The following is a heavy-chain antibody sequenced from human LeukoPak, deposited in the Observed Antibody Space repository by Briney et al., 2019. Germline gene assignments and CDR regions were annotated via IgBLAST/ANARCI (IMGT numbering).Heavy chain of an antibody. D-gene: IGHD3-9*01. CDR3: TTGRNDEILTGYYNQNYFDY. Sequence: GGSLRLSCAAFGFTFDDYGMSWVRHAPGKGLEWVSGINWKGGSTGYADSVKGRFTISRHNAKNSLYLQMNSLRAEDTELYYCTTGRNDEILTGYYNQNYFDYWGQGTLVTVSS. J-gene: IGHJ4*02. V-gene: IGHV3-20*04. CDR1: GFTFDDYG. CDR2: INWKGGST.